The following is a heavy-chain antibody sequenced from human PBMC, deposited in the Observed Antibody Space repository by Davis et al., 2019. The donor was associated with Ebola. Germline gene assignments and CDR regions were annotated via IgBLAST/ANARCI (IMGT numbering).Heavy chain of an antibody. CDR3: AVGNSGSYFGAFDI. J-gene: IGHJ3*02. Sequence: SETLSLTCTVSGGSISSGDYYWSWIRQPPGKGLEWIGYIYYSGSTNYKPSLKSRVTISVDTSKKQFSLKLNSVTAADTAVYYCAVGNSGSYFGAFDIWGQGTMVTVSS. CDR2: IYYSGST. D-gene: IGHD1-26*01. CDR1: GGSISSGDYY. V-gene: IGHV4-61*08.